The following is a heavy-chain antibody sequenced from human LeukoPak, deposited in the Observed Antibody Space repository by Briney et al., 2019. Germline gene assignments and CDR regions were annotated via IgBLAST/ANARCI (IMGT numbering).Heavy chain of an antibody. CDR3: ARGFAVAGYDY. CDR1: GFTFSGYW. CDR2: LSYDGSNK. V-gene: IGHV3-30-3*01. D-gene: IGHD6-19*01. Sequence: GGSLRLSCAASGFTFSGYWMTWVRQAPGEGLEWVAVLSYDGSNKYYADSVKGRFTISRDNSKNTLYLQMNSLRPEDTAVYYCARGFAVAGYDYWGQGTLVTVSS. J-gene: IGHJ4*02.